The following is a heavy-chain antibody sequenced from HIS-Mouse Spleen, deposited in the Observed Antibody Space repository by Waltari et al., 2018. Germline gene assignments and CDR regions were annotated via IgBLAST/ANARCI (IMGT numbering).Heavy chain of an antibody. CDR1: GFSLSPSGVG. Sequence: QITLKESGPTLVKPTQTITLTCTFSGFSLSPSGVGVGWIRQPPGKALEWLALIYWDDDKRYSPSLKSRLTITKDTSKNQVVLTMTNMDPVDTATYYCAHRPEGYSNDDWYFDLWGRGTLVTVSS. CDR2: IYWDDDK. V-gene: IGHV2-5*02. CDR3: AHRPEGYSNDDWYFDL. J-gene: IGHJ2*01. D-gene: IGHD4-4*01.